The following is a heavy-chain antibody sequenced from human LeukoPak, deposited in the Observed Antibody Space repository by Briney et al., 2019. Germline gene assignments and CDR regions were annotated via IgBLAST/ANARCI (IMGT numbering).Heavy chain of an antibody. Sequence: SETLSLTCAVYGGSFSGYYWSWIRQPPGKGLEWIGEINHSGSTNYNPSLKSRVTISVDTSKNQFSLKLSSVTAADTAVYYCAREGYDFWSGYYYGMDVWGQGTTVTVSS. CDR2: INHSGST. V-gene: IGHV4-34*01. J-gene: IGHJ6*02. CDR1: GGSFSGYY. CDR3: AREGYDFWSGYYYGMDV. D-gene: IGHD3-3*01.